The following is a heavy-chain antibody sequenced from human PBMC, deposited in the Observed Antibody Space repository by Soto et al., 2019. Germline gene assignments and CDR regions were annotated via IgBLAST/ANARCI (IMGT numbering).Heavy chain of an antibody. J-gene: IGHJ4*02. CDR3: ARDRCTNGVCYAPSDY. Sequence: GGSLRLSCAASGFTVSSKYMSWVRQAPGKGLEYVSAISSNGRSTYYANSVKGRFTISRDNSKNTLYLQMDSLRAEDMAVYYCARDRCTNGVCYAPSDYWGQGTLVTVSS. CDR2: ISSNGRST. D-gene: IGHD2-8*01. CDR1: GFTVSSKY. V-gene: IGHV3-64*01.